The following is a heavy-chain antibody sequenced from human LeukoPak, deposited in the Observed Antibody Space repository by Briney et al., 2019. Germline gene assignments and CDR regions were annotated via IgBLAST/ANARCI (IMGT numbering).Heavy chain of an antibody. CDR2: ISGSGGST. CDR1: GFTFSSYA. Sequence: GGSLRLSCAASGFTFSSYAMSWVRQAPGKGLEWVSAISGSGGSTYYADSVKGRFTISRDNSKNTLYLQMNSLRAEDTAVYYCAKDLGRECPSRGVHYYYGMDVWGQGTTVTVSS. D-gene: IGHD3-10*01. J-gene: IGHJ6*02. V-gene: IGHV3-23*01. CDR3: AKDLGRECPSRGVHYYYGMDV.